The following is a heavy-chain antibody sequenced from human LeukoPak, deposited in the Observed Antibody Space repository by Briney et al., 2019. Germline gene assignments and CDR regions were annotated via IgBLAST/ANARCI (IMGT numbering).Heavy chain of an antibody. V-gene: IGHV3-20*01. Sequence: GGSLSLSCAASGFTFDDYGMSWVRQAPGKGLEWVSGINWNGGSTGFADSVKGRFTISRDNAKNSLYLQMNSLRAEDTALYHCARGLRDSSGYWFDPWGQGTLVTVSS. D-gene: IGHD3-22*01. CDR1: GFTFDDYG. J-gene: IGHJ5*02. CDR3: ARGLRDSSGYWFDP. CDR2: INWNGGST.